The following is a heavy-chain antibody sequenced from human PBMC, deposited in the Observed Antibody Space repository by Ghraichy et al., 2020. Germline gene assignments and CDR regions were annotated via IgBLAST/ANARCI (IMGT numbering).Heavy chain of an antibody. CDR1: GGSISSGDYY. CDR3: ARDGITAADS. J-gene: IGHJ5*02. D-gene: IGHD6-13*01. CDR2: IHNSGSLS. V-gene: IGHV4-31*03. Sequence: SETLSLTCTVSGGSISSGDYYWAWIRQHPGKGLEWVGYIHNSGSLSSYNPSLHTRVTISLDTSKNQFSLKLSSVTVADTAVYYCARDGITAADSWGQGTLVTVSS.